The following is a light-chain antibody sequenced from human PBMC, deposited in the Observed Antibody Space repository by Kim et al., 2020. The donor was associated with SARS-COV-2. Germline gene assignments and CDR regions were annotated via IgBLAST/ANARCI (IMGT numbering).Light chain of an antibody. V-gene: IGLV6-57*02. CDR2: EDN. CDR1: SGNLASNY. J-gene: IGLJ3*02. Sequence: NFMLTQPHSVSESPGKTVTISCTGSSGNLASNYVQWYQQRPGSAPTTVIYEDNQRPSGVPDRFSGSIDASANSASLTISGLKTDDEADYYCQSYDSSTHWVFGGGTRLTVL. CDR3: QSYDSSTHWV.